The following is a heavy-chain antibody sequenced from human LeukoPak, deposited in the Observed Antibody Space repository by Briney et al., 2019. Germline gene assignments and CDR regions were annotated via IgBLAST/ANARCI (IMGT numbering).Heavy chain of an antibody. J-gene: IGHJ6*03. Sequence: GGSLRLSCAASGFTFSDYNMRWIRQAPGKGLEWVSSISRSGSTKYYADSVKGRFTISGDNAKNSLFLQMNSLRAEDTAVYYCARVLRYCSGGNCYSGGLGYMDVWGKGTTVTISS. V-gene: IGHV3-11*01. CDR2: ISRSGSTK. CDR3: ARVLRYCSGGNCYSGGLGYMDV. D-gene: IGHD2-15*01. CDR1: GFTFSDYN.